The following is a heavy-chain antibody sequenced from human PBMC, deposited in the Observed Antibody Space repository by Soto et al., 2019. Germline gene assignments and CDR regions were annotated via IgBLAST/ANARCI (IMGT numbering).Heavy chain of an antibody. Sequence: VQLQESGPGLVKPSGTLSLTCAVSGGSISSSYWWGWVRQPPGMGLEWIGEIYHSWSINYNPSLKSRVTISVDKSKNQFSLKQNSVTAADTAVYYCARLLGGSAIDYWGQGTLVTVSS. D-gene: IGHD3-10*01. CDR2: IYHSWSI. V-gene: IGHV4-4*02. CDR3: ARLLGGSAIDY. CDR1: GGSISSSYW. J-gene: IGHJ4*02.